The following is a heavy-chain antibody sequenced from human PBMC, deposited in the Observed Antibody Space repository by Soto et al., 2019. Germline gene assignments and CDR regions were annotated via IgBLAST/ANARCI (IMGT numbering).Heavy chain of an antibody. J-gene: IGHJ6*02. CDR1: GGTFSSYA. CDR2: IIPIFGTA. Sequence: QVQLVQSGAEVKKPGSSVKVSCKASGGTFSSYAISWVRQAPGPGLEWMGGIIPIFGTANYAQKFQGRVTITADESTSTAYMELSSLRSEDTAVYYFARDPFDCSGGSCYRHYYYGMDVWGQGTTVTVSS. V-gene: IGHV1-69*12. D-gene: IGHD2-15*01. CDR3: ARDPFDCSGGSCYRHYYYGMDV.